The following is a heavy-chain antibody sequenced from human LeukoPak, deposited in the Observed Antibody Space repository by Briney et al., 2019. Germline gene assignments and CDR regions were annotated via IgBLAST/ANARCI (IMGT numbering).Heavy chain of an antibody. D-gene: IGHD6-13*01. V-gene: IGHV3-9*01. CDR3: AKVGSGSSSWNWFDA. CDR1: GFTFDDYA. CDR2: ISWNSGSI. J-gene: IGHJ5*02. Sequence: PGGSLRLSCAASGFTFDDYAMHWVRQAPGKGLEWVSCISWNSGSIGYADSVKGRFTISRDNAKNSLYLQMNSLRAEDTALYYCAKVGSGSSSWNWFDAWGQGTLVTVSS.